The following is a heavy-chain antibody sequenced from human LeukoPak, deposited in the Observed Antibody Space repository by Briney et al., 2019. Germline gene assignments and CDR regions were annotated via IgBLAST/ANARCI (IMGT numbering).Heavy chain of an antibody. CDR1: GFTVSSNY. D-gene: IGHD6-6*01. J-gene: IGHJ5*02. V-gene: IGHV3-66*01. Sequence: PGGSLRLSCAASGFTVSSNYMSWVRQAPGKGLEWVSVIYSGGSTYYSDSVKGRFTISRDNSNNTLYLQMNSLRAEDTAVYYCARDIAAGLNWFDPWGQGTLVTVSS. CDR2: IYSGGST. CDR3: ARDIAAGLNWFDP.